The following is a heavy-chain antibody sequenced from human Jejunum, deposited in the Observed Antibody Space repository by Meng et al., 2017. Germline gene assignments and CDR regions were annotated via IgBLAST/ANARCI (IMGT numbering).Heavy chain of an antibody. J-gene: IGHJ4*02. V-gene: IGHV3-7*01. CDR1: GFTFSTYW. CDR2: IKQDGSEK. Sequence: GGSLRLSCAASGFTFSTYWMNWVRQAPGKGLEWVANIKQDGSEKYYVDSVKGRFTISRDNAKNSLYLQMNSLRVEDTALYYCAGWGGYCSGGSCYSKNYWGQGTLVTVSS. CDR3: AGWGGYCSGGSCYSKNY. D-gene: IGHD2-15*01.